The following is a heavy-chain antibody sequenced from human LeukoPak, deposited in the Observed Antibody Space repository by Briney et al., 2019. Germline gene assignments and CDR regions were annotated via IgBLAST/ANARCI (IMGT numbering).Heavy chain of an antibody. Sequence: GGSPRLSCAASGFTFSSYAMTWVRQAPGKGLEWVSAISGSGGSTYYADSVKGRFTISRDNSKNTLYLQMNSLRAEDTAVYYCYIPYYDTSAYKGYWGQGTLVTVSS. V-gene: IGHV3-23*01. J-gene: IGHJ4*02. CDR1: GFTFSSYA. CDR2: ISGSGGST. CDR3: YIPYYDTSAYKGY. D-gene: IGHD3-22*01.